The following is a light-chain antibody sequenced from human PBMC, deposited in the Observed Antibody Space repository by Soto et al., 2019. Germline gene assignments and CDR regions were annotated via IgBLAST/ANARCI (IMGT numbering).Light chain of an antibody. J-gene: IGKJ3*01. CDR2: DAS. CDR3: QQYNSFSLFT. Sequence: DIQMAQSPSTLSASVGDRVTITCRASQNIDSRLAWYQQKPGKAPKLLVYDASTLERGVTSTFSGSGSGTDFTLTISSLQPEDFATYDCQQYNSFSLFTFGPGTKVETK. CDR1: QNIDSR. V-gene: IGKV1-5*01.